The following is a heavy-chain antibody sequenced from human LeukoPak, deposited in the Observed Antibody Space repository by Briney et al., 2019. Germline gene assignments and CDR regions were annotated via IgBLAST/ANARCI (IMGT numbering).Heavy chain of an antibody. CDR1: GFTFSSYG. CDR3: AKEGIIVGATAFDY. CDR2: IWYDGSNK. D-gene: IGHD1-26*01. V-gene: IGHV3-30*02. Sequence: GGSLRLSCAASGFTFSSYGMHWVRQAPGKGLEWVAVIWYDGSNKYYADSVKGRFTISRDNSKNTVYLQMNSLRAEDTAVYYCAKEGIIVGATAFDYWGQGTLVTVSS. J-gene: IGHJ4*02.